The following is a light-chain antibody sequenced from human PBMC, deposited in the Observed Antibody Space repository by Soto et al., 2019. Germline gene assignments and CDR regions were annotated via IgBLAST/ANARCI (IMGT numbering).Light chain of an antibody. J-gene: IGKJ1*01. V-gene: IGKV3-15*01. Sequence: EVVLTQSPATLSLSLGEVATLSCRASQSVDGDLAWYRQKPGQPPSLLIHGASTRATGVPARFSGSGSETEFALVITSLQSEDFAVYFCHQYNQWPRTFGQGTKVEIK. CDR3: HQYNQWPRT. CDR1: QSVDGD. CDR2: GAS.